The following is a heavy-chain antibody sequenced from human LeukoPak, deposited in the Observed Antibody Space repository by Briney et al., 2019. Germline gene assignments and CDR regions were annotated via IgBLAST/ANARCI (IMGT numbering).Heavy chain of an antibody. D-gene: IGHD2-2*02. CDR2: INPNSGGT. CDR1: GYTFTGYY. J-gene: IGHJ4*02. Sequence: GASVKVSCTASGYTFTGYYMHWVRQAPGQGLEWMGRINPNSGGTNYAQKFQGRVTMTRDTSISTAYMELSRLRSDDTAVYYCARDLVRVRVPAAIGDYWGQGTLVTVSS. CDR3: ARDLVRVRVPAAIGDY. V-gene: IGHV1-2*06.